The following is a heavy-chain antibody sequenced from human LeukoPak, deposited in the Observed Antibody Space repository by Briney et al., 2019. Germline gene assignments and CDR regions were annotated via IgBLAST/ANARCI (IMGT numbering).Heavy chain of an antibody. CDR2: IYYSGST. CDR1: GGSISSNNYY. J-gene: IGHJ4*02. CDR3: ASSPSGYWWNFDC. D-gene: IGHD3-22*01. Sequence: SETLSLTYTVSGGSISSNNYYWGWIRQPPGKGLEWIGSIYYSGSTYNNPSLKSRVTISVDTTKNQFSLKLTSVTAADTAVYYCASSPSGYWWNFDCWGQGTLVTVSS. V-gene: IGHV4-39*01.